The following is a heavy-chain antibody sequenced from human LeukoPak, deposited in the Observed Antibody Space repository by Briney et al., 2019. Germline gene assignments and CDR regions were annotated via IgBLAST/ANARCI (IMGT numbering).Heavy chain of an antibody. CDR1: GFTFSSYS. Sequence: GGSLRLSCAASGFTFSSYSMNWVRQAPGKGLEWVSSISSSSSYIYYADSVKGRFTISRDNAKNSLYLQMDSLRAEDTAVYYCARDLLLWFGEPVGDAFDIWGQGTMVTVSS. V-gene: IGHV3-21*01. CDR2: ISSSSSYI. D-gene: IGHD3-10*01. J-gene: IGHJ3*02. CDR3: ARDLLLWFGEPVGDAFDI.